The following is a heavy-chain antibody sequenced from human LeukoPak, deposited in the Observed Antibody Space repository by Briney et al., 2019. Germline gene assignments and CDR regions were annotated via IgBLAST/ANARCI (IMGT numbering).Heavy chain of an antibody. CDR3: AKWKGIAEMPFDY. D-gene: IGHD6-13*01. CDR2: ISGSGGSI. V-gene: IGHV3-23*01. J-gene: IGHJ4*02. Sequence: GGSLRLSCAASGFMFSDYAMSWVRQAPGKGLEWVSSISGSGGSIYDADSVKGRFTISRDNSKNTLYLQMNSLRAEDTAVYYCAKWKGIAEMPFDYWGQGTLVTVSS. CDR1: GFMFSDYA.